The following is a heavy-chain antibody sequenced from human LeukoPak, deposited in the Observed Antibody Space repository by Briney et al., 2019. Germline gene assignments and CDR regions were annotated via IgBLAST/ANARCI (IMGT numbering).Heavy chain of an antibody. V-gene: IGHV4-59*08. CDR1: GGSISSYY. CDR2: IYYSGST. CDR3: ARKGARGSWYYFDY. Sequence: PSETLSLTCTVSGGSISSYYWSWIRQPPGKGLEWIGYIYYSGSTNYNPSLKSRVTISVDTSKNQFSLKLSSVTAADTAVYYCARKGARGSWYYFDYWGQGTLVTVSS. J-gene: IGHJ4*02. D-gene: IGHD6-13*01.